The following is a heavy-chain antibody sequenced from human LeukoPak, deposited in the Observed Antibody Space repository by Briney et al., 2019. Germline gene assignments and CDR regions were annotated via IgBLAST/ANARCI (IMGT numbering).Heavy chain of an antibody. Sequence: SETLSLTCTVSGDSISSSSSYWGWIRQPPGKGLEWIGSMFHSGDTYYNPSLNSRVTISVDTSKNQVSLKVRSVTAADTAVYYCARRMGSGSYLSWGTSYYYYYYMDVWGKGTTVTVSS. CDR1: GDSISSSSSY. CDR3: ARRMGSGSYLSWGTSYYYYYYMDV. J-gene: IGHJ6*03. D-gene: IGHD3-10*01. CDR2: MFHSGDT. V-gene: IGHV4-39*07.